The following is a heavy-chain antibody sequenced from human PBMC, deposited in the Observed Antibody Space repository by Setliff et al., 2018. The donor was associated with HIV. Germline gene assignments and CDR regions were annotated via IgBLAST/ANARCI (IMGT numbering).Heavy chain of an antibody. Sequence: KASETLSLTCTVSGGSISSSHDFWNWIRQPPGKGLEWIGAISYGGITYYNPSLTCRVTISVDTSKNQFSLKVTSVTAADTAVYYCARVPGRDYYDTSGDFDYWGLGTLVTVSS. CDR3: ARVPGRDYYDTSGDFDY. D-gene: IGHD3-22*01. CDR2: ISYGGIT. J-gene: IGHJ4*02. V-gene: IGHV4-39*07. CDR1: GGSISSSHDF.